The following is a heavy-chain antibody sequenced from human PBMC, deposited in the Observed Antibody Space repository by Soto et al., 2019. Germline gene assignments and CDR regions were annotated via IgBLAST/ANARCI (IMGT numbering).Heavy chain of an antibody. V-gene: IGHV5-10-1*03. CDR1: GYSFTSYW. J-gene: IGHJ4*02. D-gene: IGHD3-10*01. Sequence: EVQLVQSGAEVKKPGESLRISCKGSGYSFTSYWISWVRQMPGKGLEWMGRIDPSDSYTNYSPSFQGHVTISADKSISTAYLQWSSLKASDTAMYYCARHLGQDLYGSGSPRPLVDWGQGTLVTVSS. CDR3: ARHLGQDLYGSGSPRPLVD. CDR2: IDPSDSYT.